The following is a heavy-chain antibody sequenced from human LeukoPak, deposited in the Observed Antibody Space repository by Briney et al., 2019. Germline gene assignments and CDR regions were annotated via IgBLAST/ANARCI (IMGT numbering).Heavy chain of an antibody. CDR2: ISGSAGST. V-gene: IGHV3-23*01. CDR1: GFTFSRYA. Sequence: PGGSLRLSCAASGFTFSRYAMSWVRQAPGKGLEWVSTISGSAGSTYYADSVKGRFTISRDNSKKTLHLQMNSLRAEDTAIYYCAKASSAGDSSSWNYWGQGILVTVSS. D-gene: IGHD6-13*01. CDR3: AKASSAGDSSSWNY. J-gene: IGHJ4*02.